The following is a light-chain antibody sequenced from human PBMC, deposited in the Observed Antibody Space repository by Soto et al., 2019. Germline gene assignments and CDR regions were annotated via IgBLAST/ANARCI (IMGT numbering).Light chain of an antibody. CDR3: QQRGNWPRT. V-gene: IGKV3-11*01. CDR2: DAS. CDR1: QSVSSY. J-gene: IGKJ1*01. Sequence: EIVLTQSPATLSLSPGERATLSCRASQSVSSYLAWYQQKPGQAPRLLIYDASKRATGIPARFSGSGSGTDFTLTSSNLEPEDFAVYYCQQRGNWPRTFGQGTKVEIK.